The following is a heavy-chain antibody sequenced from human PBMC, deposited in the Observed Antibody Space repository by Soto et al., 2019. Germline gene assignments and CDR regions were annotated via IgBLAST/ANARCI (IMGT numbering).Heavy chain of an antibody. CDR3: ARRAGQFLEWLFSRSENDAFDI. D-gene: IGHD3-3*01. J-gene: IGHJ3*02. Sequence: EVQLVESGGGLVQPGGSLRLSCAASGFTFSSYWMSWVRQAPGKGLEWVANIKQDGSEKYYVDSVKGRFTISRDNAKNSLYLQMNSLRAEDTAVYYCARRAGQFLEWLFSRSENDAFDIWGQGTMVTVSS. CDR2: IKQDGSEK. CDR1: GFTFSSYW. V-gene: IGHV3-7*01.